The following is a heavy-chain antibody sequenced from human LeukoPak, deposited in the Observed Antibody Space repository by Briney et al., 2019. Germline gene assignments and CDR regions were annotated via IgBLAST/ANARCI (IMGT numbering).Heavy chain of an antibody. CDR1: GGSFSGYY. Sequence: PSETLSLTCAVYGGSFSGYYWSWIRQPPGKGLEWIGEINHSGSTNYNPSLKSRVTISVDTSKNQFSLKLSSVTAADTAVYHCARAGARIAVAEYYFDYWGQGTLVTVSS. CDR2: INHSGST. V-gene: IGHV4-34*01. D-gene: IGHD6-19*01. J-gene: IGHJ4*02. CDR3: ARAGARIAVAEYYFDY.